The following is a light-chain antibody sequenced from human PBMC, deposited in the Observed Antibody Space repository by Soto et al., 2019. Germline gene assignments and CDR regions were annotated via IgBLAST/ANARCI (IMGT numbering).Light chain of an antibody. V-gene: IGLV2-14*03. CDR1: NSDVGGYDY. CDR3: SSHTSRTSEVI. J-gene: IGLJ2*01. CDR2: DVN. Sequence: QSVLTQPASVSGSPGQSITISCTGTNSDVGGYDYVSWYQQHPGKAPKLIIYDVNNRPSGISTRFSGSKSGNTASLTISGLQAEDEADYYCSSHTSRTSEVIFGGGTKLTVL.